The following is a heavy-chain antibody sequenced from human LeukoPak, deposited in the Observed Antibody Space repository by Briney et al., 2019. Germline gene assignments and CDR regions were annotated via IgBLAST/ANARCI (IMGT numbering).Heavy chain of an antibody. D-gene: IGHD5-12*01. Sequence: SETLSLTCSVSGGSISSYYWSWIRQPAGKGLEWIGRLYTSGSTNYNPSLKSRVTMSVDTSKNQFSLKLSSVTAAGTAVYYCASGDSGYDSGGFEYWGQGTLVTVSS. CDR2: LYTSGST. V-gene: IGHV4-4*07. CDR3: ASGDSGYDSGGFEY. J-gene: IGHJ4*02. CDR1: GGSISSYY.